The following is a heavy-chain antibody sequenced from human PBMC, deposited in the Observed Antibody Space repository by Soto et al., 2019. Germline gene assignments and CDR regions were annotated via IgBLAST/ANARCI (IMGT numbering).Heavy chain of an antibody. V-gene: IGHV3-11*03. Sequence: WGSLRLSCAASGFTLIDHYMIWIRQAPGKGLEWVSFSSNSGTFTKYADSVKGRFTISRDNAKNSLYLQINSLRGEDTAIYFCARSGDNYNVLDYWGPGTPVTVSS. CDR2: SSNSGTFT. D-gene: IGHD3-10*02. J-gene: IGHJ4*02. CDR1: GFTLIDHY. CDR3: ARSGDNYNVLDY.